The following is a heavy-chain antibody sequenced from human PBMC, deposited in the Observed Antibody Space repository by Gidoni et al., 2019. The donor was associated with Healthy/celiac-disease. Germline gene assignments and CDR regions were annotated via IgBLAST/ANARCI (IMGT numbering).Heavy chain of an antibody. CDR1: GFTFSSYS. V-gene: IGHV3-21*01. CDR3: ASSYYGSGGD. CDR2: ISSSSSYI. D-gene: IGHD3-10*01. Sequence: EVQLVESGGGLVKPGGSLRLSCPASGFTFSSYSMNWVRQAPGKGREWVSSISSSSSYIYYADSVKGRFTISRDNAKNSLYLQMNSLRAEDTAVYYCASSYYGSGGDWGQGTLVTVSS. J-gene: IGHJ4*02.